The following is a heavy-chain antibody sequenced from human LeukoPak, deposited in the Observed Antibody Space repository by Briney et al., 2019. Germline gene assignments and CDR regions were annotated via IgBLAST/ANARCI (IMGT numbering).Heavy chain of an antibody. CDR3: ARVVGAPDSSWSRDWFDP. CDR2: INPNSGGT. Sequence: ASVKVSCKASGYTFTGYYMHWIRQAPGQGLEWMGWINPNSGGTNYAQRFQGRVTMTRDTSITTAYMELGRLKSDDTAVYYCARVVGAPDSSWSRDWFDPWGQGTLVTVSS. J-gene: IGHJ5*02. CDR1: GYTFTGYY. D-gene: IGHD6-13*01. V-gene: IGHV1-2*02.